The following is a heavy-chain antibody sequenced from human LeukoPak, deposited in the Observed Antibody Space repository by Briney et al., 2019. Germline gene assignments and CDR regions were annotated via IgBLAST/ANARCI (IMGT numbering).Heavy chain of an antibody. D-gene: IGHD3-10*01. CDR1: GFTFDDYA. CDR3: AQDRFRDGGGAMDV. Sequence: GGSLRLSCAASGFTFDDYAMHWVRQAPGKGLEWVSGISWNSDSVGYADSVKGRFTISRDDAKNSLYLQMNSLRVEDTALYYCAQDRFRDGGGAMDVWGQGTTVTVSS. V-gene: IGHV3-9*01. CDR2: ISWNSDSV. J-gene: IGHJ6*02.